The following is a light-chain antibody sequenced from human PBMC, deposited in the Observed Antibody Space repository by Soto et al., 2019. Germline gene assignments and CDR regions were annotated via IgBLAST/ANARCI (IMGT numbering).Light chain of an antibody. V-gene: IGKV3-20*01. J-gene: IGKJ1*01. Sequence: EIVLTQSPGTLTLSPGESAALSCRASQTISNIYLVWYRQKHGQAPRLLIYTVSSRAAGIPDRFSGSGSGTDFALTIARLEPEDYAVYYCQQHSNSPWTSGQGTRVEI. CDR3: QQHSNSPWT. CDR1: QTISNIY. CDR2: TVS.